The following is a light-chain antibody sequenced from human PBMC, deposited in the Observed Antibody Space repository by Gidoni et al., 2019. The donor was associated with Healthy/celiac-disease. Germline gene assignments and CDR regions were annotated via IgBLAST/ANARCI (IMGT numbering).Light chain of an antibody. V-gene: IGKV1-5*01. J-gene: IGKJ1*01. Sequence: DIQMPQSPSTLSASVGDRVTITCRASQSISSWLAWYQQKPGKAPKLLIYDASSLESGVPSRFSGSGSGTEFTLTISSLQPDDFATYYCQQYNSXPWTFGQGTKVEXK. CDR1: QSISSW. CDR3: QQYNSXPWT. CDR2: DAS.